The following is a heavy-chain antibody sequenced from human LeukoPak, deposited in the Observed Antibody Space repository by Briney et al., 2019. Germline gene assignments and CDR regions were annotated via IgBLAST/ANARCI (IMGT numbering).Heavy chain of an antibody. CDR1: GYTFTSYD. Sequence: ASVKVSCKASGYTFTSYDINWVRQATGQGLEWMGWMNPNSGNTGYAQKFQGRVTITRNTSISTAYMELSSLRSDDTAVYFCARELWVAATNYDSWGQGTLVTVSS. D-gene: IGHD2-15*01. CDR3: ARELWVAATNYDS. J-gene: IGHJ4*02. V-gene: IGHV1-8*03. CDR2: MNPNSGNT.